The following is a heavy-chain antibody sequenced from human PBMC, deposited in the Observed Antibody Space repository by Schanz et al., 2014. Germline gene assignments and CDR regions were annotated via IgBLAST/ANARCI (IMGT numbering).Heavy chain of an antibody. J-gene: IGHJ4*02. V-gene: IGHV3-23*01. CDR2: ITRQGTT. Sequence: EVQLLESGGGLVQPGGSLRLSCTVSGFTVNNYAMNWVRQAPGRGLEWVSGITRQGTTYYADFVKGRFSISRDLSSNTLYLQMNSLRADDSAIYYCAKDHPSSGWPAFDSWGPGALVTVSS. CDR1: GFTVNNYA. D-gene: IGHD6-19*01. CDR3: AKDHPSSGWPAFDS.